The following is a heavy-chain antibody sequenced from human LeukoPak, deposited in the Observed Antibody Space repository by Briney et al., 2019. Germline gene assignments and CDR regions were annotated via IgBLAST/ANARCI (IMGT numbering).Heavy chain of an antibody. CDR3: ARGRCSSTSCYDY. V-gene: IGHV3-33*01. CDR1: GFTFSNYG. D-gene: IGHD2-2*01. J-gene: IGHJ4*02. CDR2: IWYDGSNK. Sequence: PGRSLRLSCAASGFTFSNYGMHWVRQAPGKGLEWVAVIWYDGSNKYYADSVKGRFTISRDNSKNTLYVEMSSLRAEDTAVYYCARGRCSSTSCYDYWGQGTLVTVSS.